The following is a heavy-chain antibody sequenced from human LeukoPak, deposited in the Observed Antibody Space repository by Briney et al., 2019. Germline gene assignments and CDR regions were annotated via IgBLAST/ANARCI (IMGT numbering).Heavy chain of an antibody. D-gene: IGHD4-17*01. CDR3: ARHGDGFYHGMDV. J-gene: IGHJ6*01. V-gene: IGHV3-21*01. CDR2: ISSGGHNI. Sequence: GGSLRLSCAASGFTFSRYSMNWFRQAPGEGLEWVSSISSGGHNIFYGDPVKGRFTISRDNAKNSLYLHMNSLRVEDTAVYYCARHGDGFYHGMDVWGQGTTITVSS. CDR1: GFTFSRYS.